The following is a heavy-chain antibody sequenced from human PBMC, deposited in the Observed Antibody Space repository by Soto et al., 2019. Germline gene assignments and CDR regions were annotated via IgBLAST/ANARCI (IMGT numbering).Heavy chain of an antibody. CDR2: ISSSGSTI. CDR3: ARDRDDILTGYYGGNWFDP. CDR1: GFTFSDYY. D-gene: IGHD3-9*01. V-gene: IGHV3-11*01. J-gene: IGHJ5*02. Sequence: GGSLRLSCAASGFTFSDYYMSWIRQAPGKGLEWVSYISSSGSTIYYADSVKGRFTISRDNAKNSLYLQMNSLRAEDTAVYYCARDRDDILTGYYGGNWFDPWGQGTLVTVSS.